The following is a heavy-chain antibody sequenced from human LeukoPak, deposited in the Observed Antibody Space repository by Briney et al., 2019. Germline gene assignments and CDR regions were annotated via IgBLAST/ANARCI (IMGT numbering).Heavy chain of an antibody. Sequence: SETLSLTCTVSGGSISSYYWSWIRQPPGKGLEWIGYIYYSGSTNYNPSLKSRVTISVDTSKNQFSLKLSSVTAADTAVYYCARHNRKWEPGDYWGQGTLVTVSS. CDR1: GGSISSYY. CDR2: IYYSGST. V-gene: IGHV4-59*08. CDR3: ARHNRKWEPGDY. D-gene: IGHD1-26*01. J-gene: IGHJ4*02.